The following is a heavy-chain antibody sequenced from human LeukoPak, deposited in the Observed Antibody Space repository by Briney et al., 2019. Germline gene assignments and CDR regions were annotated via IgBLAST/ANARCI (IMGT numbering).Heavy chain of an antibody. CDR1: GLTFSSYE. J-gene: IGHJ4*02. V-gene: IGHV3-48*03. Sequence: GGSLRLSCEASGLTFSSYEMNWVRQAPGKGLEWVSHINTGGSTIYYADSVKGRFTISRDNAKNSLYLQMNSLRVEDTAVYYCARGRPLDYWGQGTLVTVSS. CDR2: INTGGSTI. CDR3: ARGRPLDY.